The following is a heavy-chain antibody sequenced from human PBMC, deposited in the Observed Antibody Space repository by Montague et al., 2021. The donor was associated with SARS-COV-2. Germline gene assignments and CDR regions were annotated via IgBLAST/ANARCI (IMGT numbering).Heavy chain of an antibody. CDR1: GYSINSNYY. CDR3: ARAPYYGPGKPYQFDY. J-gene: IGHJ4*02. CDR2: SYHSGTT. D-gene: IGHD3-10*01. V-gene: IGHV4-38-2*02. Sequence: SETLSLTCTVSGYSINSNYYWGWIRQPPGKGLEWIGCSYHSGTTXXHPXXXSRVTISLGTSNNHFSLKVTSVTAADTAVYYCARAPYYGPGKPYQFDYWGRGTLVTVSS.